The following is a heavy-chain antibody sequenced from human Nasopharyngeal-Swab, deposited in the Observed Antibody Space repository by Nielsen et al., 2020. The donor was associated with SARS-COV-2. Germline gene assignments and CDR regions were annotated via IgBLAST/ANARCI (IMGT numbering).Heavy chain of an antibody. CDR1: GFTFNTYS. V-gene: IGHV3-23*01. CDR2: INGGGSLT. J-gene: IGHJ4*02. D-gene: IGHD4-11*01. Sequence: GGSLRLSCAASGFTFNTYSMNWVRQAPGKGLEWVSLINGGGSLTYYADSVKGRFTISRDNSKNTLYLQMNSLRAEDTAVYYCAKVPSTVTTLPPDYWGQGTLVTVSS. CDR3: AKVPSTVTTLPPDY.